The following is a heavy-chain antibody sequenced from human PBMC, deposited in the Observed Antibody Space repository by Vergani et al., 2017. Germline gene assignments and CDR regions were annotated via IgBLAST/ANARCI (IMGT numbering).Heavy chain of an antibody. J-gene: IGHJ4*02. D-gene: IGHD2-8*01. CDR2: IRHDGIT. Sequence: QAQLQQWGAGLLKPSETLSLTCAIYGGSFNDYWWTWIRQPPGKGLEWIGEIRHDGITNYSPSLKSRVTISIDTSTHQFSLNLMSVTAADTAVYYCAREGYCTNGVCFTLFDVWGQGALVTVSS. CDR3: AREGYCTNGVCFTLFDV. V-gene: IGHV4-34*01. CDR1: GGSFNDYW.